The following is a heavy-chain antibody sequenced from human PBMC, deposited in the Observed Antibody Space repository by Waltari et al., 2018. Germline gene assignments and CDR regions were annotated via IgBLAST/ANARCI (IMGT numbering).Heavy chain of an antibody. CDR1: GGTFSSYA. CDR3: ARADSGIAAAAPSWYMDV. V-gene: IGHV1-69*04. D-gene: IGHD6-13*01. Sequence: QVQLVQSGAEVKKPGSSVKVSCKASGGTFSSYAISWVRQAPGQGLEWMGGIIPNLGIANYAKKIQGRVTITADESTSTAYMELSSLGSEDTAVYYCARADSGIAAAAPSWYMDVWGKGTTVTVSS. CDR2: IIPNLGIA. J-gene: IGHJ6*03.